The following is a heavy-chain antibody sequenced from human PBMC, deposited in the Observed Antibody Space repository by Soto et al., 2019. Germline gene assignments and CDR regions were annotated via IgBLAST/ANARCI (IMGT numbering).Heavy chain of an antibody. CDR1: GFMFSSFA. CDR2: TRSNGEHT. J-gene: IGHJ6*02. V-gene: IGHV3-23*01. D-gene: IGHD2-2*01. Sequence: EVQILESGGGMVQPGGSLRLSCAGSGFMFSSFAMTWVRQAPGKGLEWVSTTRSNGEHTYYADSVKGRVTVSRDNSKNTLFLEMSSLRAEDSAIYYCAKDSKSVSVSAARVYGMDVWGQGTTVTVSS. CDR3: AKDSKSVSVSAARVYGMDV.